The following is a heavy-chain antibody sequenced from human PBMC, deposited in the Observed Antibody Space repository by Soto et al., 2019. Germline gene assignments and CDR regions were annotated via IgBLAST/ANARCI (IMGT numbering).Heavy chain of an antibody. CDR2: IYHSGST. Sequence: PSETLSLTCPVSGGSISSYHWSWIRQPPGKGLEWIGYIYHSGSTYYNPSLKSRVTISVDRSKNQFSLKLSSVTAADTAVYYCARGYGTGGFDPWGQGTLVTVSS. CDR1: GGSISSYH. J-gene: IGHJ5*02. CDR3: ARGYGTGGFDP. V-gene: IGHV4-59*12. D-gene: IGHD3-10*01.